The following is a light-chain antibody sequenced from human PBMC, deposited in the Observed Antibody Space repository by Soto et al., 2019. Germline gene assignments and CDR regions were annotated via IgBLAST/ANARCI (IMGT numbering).Light chain of an antibody. CDR2: DNN. V-gene: IGLV1-51*01. Sequence: QSVLTQPPSVSAAPGQEVTISCSGSSSNVGHNSVSWYQHLPGTAPKLLIYDNNKRPSGIPARFSGSKSGTSATLGITGLQNGDEADYYCGAWDDRMTVYVFGSGTKVTVL. J-gene: IGLJ1*01. CDR3: GAWDDRMTVYV. CDR1: SSNVGHNS.